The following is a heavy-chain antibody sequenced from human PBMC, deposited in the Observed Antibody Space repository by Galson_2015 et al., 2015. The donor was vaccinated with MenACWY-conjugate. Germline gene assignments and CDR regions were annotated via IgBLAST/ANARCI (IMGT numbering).Heavy chain of an antibody. V-gene: IGHV3-23*01. CDR1: GFDFDDYA. D-gene: IGHD3/OR15-3a*01. J-gene: IGHJ4*02. CDR2: VGRGGGST. Sequence: SLRLSCAAPGFDFDDYAMRWVRQAPGKGLQWVAGVGRGGGSTYYTDPVRGRFTISRDNSKNTLDLQMDSLRVEDTAVYYCAKVIYGARYYFEHWGQGSLVIVTS. CDR3: AKVIYGARYYFEH.